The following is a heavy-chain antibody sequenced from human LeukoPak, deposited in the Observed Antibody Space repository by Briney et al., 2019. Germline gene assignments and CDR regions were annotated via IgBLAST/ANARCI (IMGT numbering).Heavy chain of an antibody. CDR2: IYTSGGT. D-gene: IGHD3-9*01. J-gene: IGHJ4*02. V-gene: IGHV4-4*07. CDR1: GDSISSYY. Sequence: SETLSLTCTVSGDSISSYYWSWIRQPAGKGLEWIGRIYTSGGTNYNPSLKSRVTISVDTSKNQFSLKLSSVTAADTAVYYCARLGPYYDILTGYYPEDYWGQGTLVTVSS. CDR3: ARLGPYYDILTGYYPEDY.